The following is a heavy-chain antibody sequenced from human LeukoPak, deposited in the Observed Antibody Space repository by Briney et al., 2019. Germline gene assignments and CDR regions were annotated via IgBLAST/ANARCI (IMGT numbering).Heavy chain of an antibody. CDR2: IIPIFGTA. Sequence: SVKVSCKASGGTFSSYAISWVRQAPGQGLEWMGGIIPIFGTANYAQKFQGRVTITTDESTSTAYMELSSLRSEDTAVYYCARITVEPWNWFDPWGQGTLVSVSS. D-gene: IGHD1-14*01. CDR1: GGTFSSYA. J-gene: IGHJ5*02. V-gene: IGHV1-69*05. CDR3: ARITVEPWNWFDP.